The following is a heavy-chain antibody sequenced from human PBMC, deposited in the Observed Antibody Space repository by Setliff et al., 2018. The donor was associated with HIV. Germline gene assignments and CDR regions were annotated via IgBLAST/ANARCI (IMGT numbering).Heavy chain of an antibody. CDR1: GFTFSNSW. V-gene: IGHV3-74*03. J-gene: IGHJ5*01. D-gene: IGHD3-16*01. CDR2: INTDGSSA. Sequence: PGGSLRLSCAASGFTFSNSWMHWVRQAPGKGLVWVSRINTDGSSATYADSVKGRFTNSRDNAKNTLYLQMDSLRAEDTAVYYCARGGANPSWFDYWGQGTPVTVSS. CDR3: ARGGANPSWFDY.